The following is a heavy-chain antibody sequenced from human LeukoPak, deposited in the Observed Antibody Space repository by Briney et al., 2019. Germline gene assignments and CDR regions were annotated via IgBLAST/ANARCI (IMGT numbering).Heavy chain of an antibody. D-gene: IGHD4-11*01. CDR3: ARAQKYSYDAFDI. V-gene: IGHV3-48*04. Sequence: GGSLRLSCAASGFTFSNYGMHWVRQAPGKGLEYVSYISSGSGTIYYADSVKGRFTISRDNAKNSLYLQMNSLSAEDTAVYYCARAQKYSYDAFDIWGQGTMVTVSS. CDR1: GFTFSNYG. J-gene: IGHJ3*02. CDR2: ISSGSGTI.